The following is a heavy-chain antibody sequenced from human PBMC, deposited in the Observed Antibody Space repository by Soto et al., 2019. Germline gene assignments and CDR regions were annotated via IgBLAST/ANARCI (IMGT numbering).Heavy chain of an antibody. V-gene: IGHV4-59*01. CDR1: GGSISSYY. CDR3: ARSYDFWSPYYFDC. J-gene: IGHJ4*02. Sequence: SETLSLTCTVSGGSISSYYWSWIRQPPGKGLEWIGYIYYSGSTNYNPSLKSRVTISVDTSKNQFSLKLSSVTAADTAVYYCARSYDFWSPYYFDCPGTAILVTLSS. CDR2: IYYSGST. D-gene: IGHD3-3*01.